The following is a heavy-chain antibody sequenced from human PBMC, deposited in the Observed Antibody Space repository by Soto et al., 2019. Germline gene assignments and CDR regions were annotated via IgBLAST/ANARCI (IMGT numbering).Heavy chain of an antibody. CDR2: IIPILGIA. Sequence: ASVKVSCKASGGTFSSYTISWVRQAPGQGLEWMGRIIPILGIANYAQKFQGRVTITADKSTSTAYMELSSLRSEDTAVYYCARAYYYDSSGYLEYFQHWGQGTLVTVSS. CDR1: GGTFSSYT. J-gene: IGHJ1*01. CDR3: ARAYYYDSSGYLEYFQH. V-gene: IGHV1-69*02. D-gene: IGHD3-22*01.